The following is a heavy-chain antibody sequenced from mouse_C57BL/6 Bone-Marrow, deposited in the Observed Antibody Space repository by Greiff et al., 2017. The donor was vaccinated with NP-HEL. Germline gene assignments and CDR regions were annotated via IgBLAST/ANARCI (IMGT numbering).Heavy chain of an antibody. CDR1: GFTFSSYG. J-gene: IGHJ2*01. CDR2: ISSGGSYT. V-gene: IGHV5-6*02. Sequence: DVKLVESGGDLVKPGGSLKLSCAASGFTFSSYGMSWFRQTPDKRLEWVATISSGGSYTYYPDSVKGRFTISRDNAKNTLYLQMSRLKSEDTAMYDCARRGVMGYFDYWGQGTTLTVSS. CDR3: ARRGVMGYFDY. D-gene: IGHD1-1*02.